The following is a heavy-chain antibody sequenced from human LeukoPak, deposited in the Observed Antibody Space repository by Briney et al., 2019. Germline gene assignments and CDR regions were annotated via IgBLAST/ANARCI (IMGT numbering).Heavy chain of an antibody. D-gene: IGHD1-26*01. CDR2: IYYNGRT. V-gene: IGHV4-39*07. Sequence: SETLSLTCTVSGGSISSSSYYWGWIRQPPGKGLEWIGSIYYNGRTHYNPSLQSRVTISLDTSKNQFSLKLSSVTAADTAVYYCAHAAGSYDAFDIWGQGTMVTVSS. CDR3: AHAAGSYDAFDI. J-gene: IGHJ3*02. CDR1: GGSISSSSYY.